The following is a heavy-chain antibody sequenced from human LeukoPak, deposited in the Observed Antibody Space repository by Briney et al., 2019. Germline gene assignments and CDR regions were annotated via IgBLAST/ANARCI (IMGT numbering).Heavy chain of an antibody. J-gene: IGHJ4*02. D-gene: IGHD6-19*01. CDR3: ARDQWLDY. CDR2: IGTSGNTI. Sequence: GGSLRLSCAASGFTFSGYIMNWVRQAPGKGLEWVSFIGTSGNTIYYADSVKGRFTVSRDNAKNSLYLQMNRLRAEDTAVYYCARDQWLDYWGQGTLVTVSP. CDR1: GFTFSGYI. V-gene: IGHV3-48*01.